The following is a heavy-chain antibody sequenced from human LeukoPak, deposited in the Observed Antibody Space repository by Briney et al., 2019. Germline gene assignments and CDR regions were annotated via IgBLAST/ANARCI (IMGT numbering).Heavy chain of an antibody. D-gene: IGHD6-13*01. V-gene: IGHV3-15*01. CDR2: IKSKTDGGTT. CDR3: SALAGYGMDV. J-gene: IGHJ6*02. CDR1: GFTPSDHY. Sequence: PGGSLRLSCAASGFTPSDHYMDWVRQAPGKGLEWVGRIKSKTDGGTTDYAAPVKGRFTISRDDSKNTLYLQMNSLKTEDTAVYYCSALAGYGMDVWGQGTTVTVSS.